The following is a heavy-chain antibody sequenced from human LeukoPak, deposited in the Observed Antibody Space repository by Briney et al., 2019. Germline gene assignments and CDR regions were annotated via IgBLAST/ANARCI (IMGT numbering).Heavy chain of an antibody. CDR1: GFTFDNYA. CDR2: ISGSGGTT. Sequence: GGSLRLSCAASGFTFDNYAMNWVRQAPGKGLEWVSVISGSGGTTFHADSVKGRFTVSRDNSKNTLYLQMNSLRADDTAVYYCARDVGVLDYWGQGTLVTVSS. V-gene: IGHV3-23*01. CDR3: ARDVGVLDY. D-gene: IGHD3-10*01. J-gene: IGHJ4*02.